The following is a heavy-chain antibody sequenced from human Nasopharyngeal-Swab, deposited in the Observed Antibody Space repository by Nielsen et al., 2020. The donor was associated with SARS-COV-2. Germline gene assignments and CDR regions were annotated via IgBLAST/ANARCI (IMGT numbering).Heavy chain of an antibody. V-gene: IGHV3-30-3*01. CDR3: TKDGPLYGDYYYYYYMDV. J-gene: IGHJ6*03. CDR2: ISYDGSNK. Sequence: GGSLRLSCAASGFTFSSYATHWVRQAPGKGLEWVAVISYDGSNKYYADSVKGRFTISRDNSKNTLYLQMNSLRAEDTAVYYCTKDGPLYGDYYYYYYMDVWGKGTTVTVSS. D-gene: IGHD4-17*01. CDR1: GFTFSSYA.